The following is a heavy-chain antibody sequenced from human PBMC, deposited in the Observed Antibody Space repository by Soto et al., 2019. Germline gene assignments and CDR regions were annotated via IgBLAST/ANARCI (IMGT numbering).Heavy chain of an antibody. CDR1: GFTFDDYA. D-gene: IGHD3-10*01. CDR2: ISWNSGSI. V-gene: IGHV3-9*01. Sequence: LRLSCAASGFTFDDYAMHWVRQAPGKGLEWVSGISWNSGSIGYADSVKGRFTISRDNAKNSLYLQMNSLRAEDTALYYCAKDLWFGELYAIFDYWGQGTLVTVSS. J-gene: IGHJ4*02. CDR3: AKDLWFGELYAIFDY.